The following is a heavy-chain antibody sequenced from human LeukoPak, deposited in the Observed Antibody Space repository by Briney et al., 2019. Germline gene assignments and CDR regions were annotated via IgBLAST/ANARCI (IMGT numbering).Heavy chain of an antibody. D-gene: IGHD4-17*01. CDR3: ARVGDYGDYVLDY. CDR2: IYYSGST. Sequence: PSETLSLTCTVSGGSISSYYWSWIRQSPGKGLEWIGYIYYSGSTNYNPSLKSRVTISVGTSRNQFSLKLSSVTAADTAVYYCARVGDYGDYVLDYWGQGTLVTVSS. CDR1: GGSISSYY. V-gene: IGHV4-59*08. J-gene: IGHJ4*02.